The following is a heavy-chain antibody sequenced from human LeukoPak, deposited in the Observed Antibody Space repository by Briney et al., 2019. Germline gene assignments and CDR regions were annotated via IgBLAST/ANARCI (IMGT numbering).Heavy chain of an antibody. D-gene: IGHD3-22*01. CDR1: GGSISSYY. V-gene: IGHV4-34*01. Sequence: SETLSLTCTVSGGSISSYYWSWIRQPPGKGLEWIGEINHSGSTNYNPSLKSRVTISVDTSKNQFSLKLSSVTAADTAVYYCARASYDSSGYCPFDYWGQGTLVTVSS. CDR2: INHSGST. CDR3: ARASYDSSGYCPFDY. J-gene: IGHJ4*02.